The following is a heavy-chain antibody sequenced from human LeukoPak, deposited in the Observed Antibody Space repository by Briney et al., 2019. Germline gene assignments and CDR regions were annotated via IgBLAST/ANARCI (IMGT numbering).Heavy chain of an antibody. CDR2: INSDGSST. Sequence: GGSLRPSCAASRFPFSSYWMHWVRQAPGKGLVWVSRINSDGSSTSYADSVKGRFTISRDNAKNTLYLQMNSLRAEDTAVYYCARAVRITSIYAYWGQGTLVTVSS. CDR3: ARAVRITSIYAY. J-gene: IGHJ4*02. CDR1: RFPFSSYW. D-gene: IGHD3-16*01. V-gene: IGHV3-74*01.